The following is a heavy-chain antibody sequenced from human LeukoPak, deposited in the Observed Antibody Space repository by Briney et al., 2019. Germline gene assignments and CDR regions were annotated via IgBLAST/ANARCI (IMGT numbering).Heavy chain of an antibody. J-gene: IGHJ3*02. CDR1: GFTFRDYW. CDR2: IRYDGSNK. CDR3: AKDISVGAPLDAFDI. D-gene: IGHD1-26*01. Sequence: GGSLRLSCAASGFTFRDYWMTWVRKAPGKGLEWVAFIRYDGSNKYYADSVKGRFTISRDNSKNTLYLQMNSPRAEDTAVYYCAKDISVGAPLDAFDIWGQGTMVTVSS. V-gene: IGHV3-30*02.